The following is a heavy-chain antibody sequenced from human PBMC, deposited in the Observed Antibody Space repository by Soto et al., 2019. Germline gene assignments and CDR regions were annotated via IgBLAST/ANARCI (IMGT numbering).Heavy chain of an antibody. CDR2: IRKRTNSYST. CDR3: ARGDSYGGIPSFDY. Sequence: EVQLVESGGGLVQPGGSLRLSCAASGFTFSDHYMDWVRQAPGKGLEWVGRIRKRTNSYSTEYTASVKGRVTISRDDSQNSLFLQMNNLKIEDAAVYYCARGDSYGGIPSFDYWGQGTLVSVSS. J-gene: IGHJ4*02. CDR1: GFTFSDHY. V-gene: IGHV3-72*01. D-gene: IGHD4-17*01.